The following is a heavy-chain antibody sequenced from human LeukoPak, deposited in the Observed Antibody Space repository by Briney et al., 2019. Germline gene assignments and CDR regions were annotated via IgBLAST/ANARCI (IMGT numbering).Heavy chain of an antibody. CDR1: GFTFRSYG. CDR2: IRYDGSNE. V-gene: IGHV3-30*02. D-gene: IGHD2-21*01. CDR3: AKDKPAYAYCGSEY. Sequence: GGSLRLSCAASGFTFRSYGMHWVRQAPGKGLEWVAFIRYDGSNEFYADSVKGRFTISRDNSKNTLYLQMNSLRAEDTAVYYCAKDKPAYAYCGSEYWGQGTLVTVSS. J-gene: IGHJ4*02.